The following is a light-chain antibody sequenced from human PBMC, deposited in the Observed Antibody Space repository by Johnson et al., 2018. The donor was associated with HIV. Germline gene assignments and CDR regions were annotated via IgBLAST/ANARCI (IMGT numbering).Light chain of an antibody. Sequence: QAVLTQPPSVSAAPGQKVTISCFGSSSNIGNNYVSWYQQLPGTAPKLLIYEDNKRPSGIPDRFSGSKSGATATLGITGLQTGDEADYDCGIWDASLSPPYAFGAGTTITGL. V-gene: IGLV1-51*02. CDR1: SSNIGNNY. J-gene: IGLJ1*01. CDR2: EDN. CDR3: GIWDASLSPPYA.